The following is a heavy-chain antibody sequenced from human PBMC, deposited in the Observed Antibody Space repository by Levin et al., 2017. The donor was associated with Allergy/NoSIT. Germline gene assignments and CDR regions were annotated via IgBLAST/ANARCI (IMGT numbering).Heavy chain of an antibody. V-gene: IGHV1-46*03. CDR2: INPSGGST. D-gene: IGHD6-19*01. Sequence: PGGSLRLSCKASGSTFTSYYMHWVRQAPGHGLEWMGIINPSGGSTSYAQKFQGRVTMTRDTSTSTVYMELSSLRSEDTAVYYCAREKGYSSGWYDYWGQGTLVTVSS. CDR1: GSTFTSYY. J-gene: IGHJ4*02. CDR3: AREKGYSSGWYDY.